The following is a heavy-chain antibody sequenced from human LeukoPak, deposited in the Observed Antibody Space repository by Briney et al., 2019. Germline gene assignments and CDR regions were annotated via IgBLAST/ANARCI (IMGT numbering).Heavy chain of an antibody. CDR2: ISGSGVST. J-gene: IGHJ4*02. V-gene: IGHV3-23*01. CDR3: AKQHNMPAVGTHFDY. CDR1: GFTFSIYS. Sequence: PGRSLRLSCAASGFTFSIYSMSSVRHAPKNGLEWLSVISGSGVSTYQADSVKGRFTTSRDTSKSTLYQQMNSLRAEDTAVYYCAKQHNMPAVGTHFDYWGQGTLVTVSS. D-gene: IGHD2-2*01.